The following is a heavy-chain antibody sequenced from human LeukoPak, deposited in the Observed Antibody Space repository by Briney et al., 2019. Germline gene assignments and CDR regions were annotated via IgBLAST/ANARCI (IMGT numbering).Heavy chain of an antibody. CDR1: GNSISRAGYY. V-gene: IGHV4-31*03. Sequence: SETLSLTCTVSGNSISRAGYYWNWIRQHPGKGLEWIGYIYYNGNTFYNPSLESRMPMSLDTSKSQFSLKLSSVTAADTAVYYCARSGDLGGGFDYWGQGTPVTVSS. D-gene: IGHD3-10*01. J-gene: IGHJ4*02. CDR2: IYYNGNT. CDR3: ARSGDLGGGFDY.